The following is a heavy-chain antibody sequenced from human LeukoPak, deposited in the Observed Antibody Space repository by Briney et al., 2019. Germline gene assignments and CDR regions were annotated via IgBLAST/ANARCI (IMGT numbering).Heavy chain of an antibody. Sequence: PSETLSLTCTVSGGSISSSSYYWGWIRQHPGKGLEWIGYIYYSGSTYYNPSLKSRVTISVDTSKNQFSLKLSSVTAADTAVYYCARDTMVRGVISSRPTYYYYYGMDVWGQGTTVTVSS. D-gene: IGHD3-10*01. CDR2: IYYSGST. V-gene: IGHV4-31*03. CDR3: ARDTMVRGVISSRPTYYYYYGMDV. CDR1: GGSISSSSYY. J-gene: IGHJ6*02.